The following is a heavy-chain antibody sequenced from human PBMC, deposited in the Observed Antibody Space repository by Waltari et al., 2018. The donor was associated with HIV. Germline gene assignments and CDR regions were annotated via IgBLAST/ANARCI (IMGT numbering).Heavy chain of an antibody. J-gene: IGHJ3*02. CDR3: ARMIVVVVAATGAFES. D-gene: IGHD2-15*01. CDR2: IKQDGSEK. CDR1: GFTFRNTW. Sequence: EVQLVESGGGLVQPGGYLRLSCAASGFTFRNTWMSWVRQVPGKGLEWVANIKQDGSEKYYVDSVKGRFTISRDNAKNSLYLQMNSLRAEDTAVYYCARMIVVVVAATGAFESWGQGTMVTVSS. V-gene: IGHV3-7*01.